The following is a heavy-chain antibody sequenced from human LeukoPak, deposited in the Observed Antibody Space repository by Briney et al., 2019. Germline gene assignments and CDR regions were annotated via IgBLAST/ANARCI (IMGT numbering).Heavy chain of an antibody. CDR3: ARAQTAGLDV. CDR2: IKEDGSEK. Sequence: AGGSLRLSCAASGFTFSSYWMSWVRQAPGKGLEWVANIKEDGSEKKYVDSVKGRFTISRDNAKKSLYLQMNSLRVEDTAVYYCARAQTAGLDVWGKGTTVTVSS. V-gene: IGHV3-7*01. D-gene: IGHD1-14*01. J-gene: IGHJ6*04. CDR1: GFTFSSYW.